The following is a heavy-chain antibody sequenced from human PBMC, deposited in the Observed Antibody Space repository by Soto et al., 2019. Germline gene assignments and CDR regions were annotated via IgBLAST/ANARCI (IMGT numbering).Heavy chain of an antibody. CDR2: IDSSGNSI. D-gene: IGHD6-13*01. CDR3: ARLQLVDWFFIKIDLYRMDV. Sequence: EVQLVESGGGLVQPGGSLRLSCSSSGFTFSSHSMNWVRQAPGKGLEWVARIDSSGNSIYYADSVKGRFAVSRDNANSSLFLQMNSLRDEDTAVYYCARLQLVDWFFIKIDLYRMDVWGQGTTVVVSS. CDR1: GFTFSSHS. J-gene: IGHJ6*02. V-gene: IGHV3-48*02.